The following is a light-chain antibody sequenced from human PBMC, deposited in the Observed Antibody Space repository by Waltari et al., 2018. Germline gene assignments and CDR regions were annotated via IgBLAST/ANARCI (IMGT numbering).Light chain of an antibody. J-gene: IGKJ1*01. CDR2: TAT. CDR3: QQNYAFPRS. V-gene: IGKV1D-8*01. CDR1: QDVKNY. Sequence: VIWVTQSPSLLSASTGDTVSITCRTSQDVKNYFAWYRQKPGKAPESLIYTATFLQTGVPSRFSGIGSGTDFTLTITSLQSEDFATYFCQQNYAFPRSFGQGTKVEVK.